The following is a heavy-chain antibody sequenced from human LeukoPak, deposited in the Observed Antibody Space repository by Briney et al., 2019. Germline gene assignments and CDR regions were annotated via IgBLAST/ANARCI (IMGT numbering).Heavy chain of an antibody. V-gene: IGHV4-34*01. CDR1: GGSFSGYY. CDR2: INHSGST. Sequence: SETLSLTCAVYGGSFSGYYWSWIRQPPGKGLEWIGEINHSGSTNYNPSLKSRVTISVDTSKNQLSLKLSSVTAADTAVYYCARGGRGYSGYAGSRYFDYWGQGTLVTVSS. J-gene: IGHJ4*02. CDR3: ARGGRGYSGYAGSRYFDY. D-gene: IGHD5-12*01.